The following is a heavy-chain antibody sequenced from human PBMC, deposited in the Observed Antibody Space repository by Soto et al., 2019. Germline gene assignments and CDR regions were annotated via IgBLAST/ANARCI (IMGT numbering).Heavy chain of an antibody. CDR3: ARSLWFGEDYFDY. CDR1: GGSVSSANW. V-gene: IGHV4-4*02. CDR2: IYHSGST. J-gene: IGHJ4*02. Sequence: PSETLSLTCAVSGGSVSSANWWSLVRQPPGKGLELIGEIYHSGSTNYNPSLKSRVTISVDKSKNQFSLKLSSVTAADTAVYYCARSLWFGEDYFDYWGQGTPVTVSS. D-gene: IGHD3-10*01.